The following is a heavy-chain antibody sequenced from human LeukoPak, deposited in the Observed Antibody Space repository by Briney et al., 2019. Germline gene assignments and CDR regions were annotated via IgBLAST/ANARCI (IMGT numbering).Heavy chain of an antibody. CDR1: GGSISSGDYY. V-gene: IGHV4-30-4*08. J-gene: IGHJ5*02. Sequence: SQTLSLTCTVSGGSISSGDYYWSWIRPPPGKGQDWFGYIYYSGSTYSNPSLKSRVTIAVDTSKNQFSMKLSSVTAADTAVYYWARSPGGRRDNWFDPWGQGTLVTVSS. D-gene: IGHD2-8*02. CDR3: ARSPGGRRDNWFDP. CDR2: IYYSGST.